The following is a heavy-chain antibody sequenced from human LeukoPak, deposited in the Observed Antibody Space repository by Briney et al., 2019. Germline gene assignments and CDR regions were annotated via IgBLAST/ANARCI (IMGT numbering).Heavy chain of an antibody. J-gene: IGHJ3*02. CDR2: IYYSGST. Sequence: SETLSLTCTVSGGSISSYYWSWIRQPPGKGLEWIGYIYYSGSTNYNPSLKSRVTISVDTSKNQFSLKLSSVTAADTAVYYCAREDHGSPGNAFDIWGQGTMVTVSS. V-gene: IGHV4-59*01. CDR1: GGSISSYY. D-gene: IGHD3-10*01. CDR3: AREDHGSPGNAFDI.